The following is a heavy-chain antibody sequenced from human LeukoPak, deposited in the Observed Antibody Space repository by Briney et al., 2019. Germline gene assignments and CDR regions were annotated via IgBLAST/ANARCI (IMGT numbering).Heavy chain of an antibody. CDR3: ARVPAYSSSIDY. CDR2: INPNSGGT. D-gene: IGHD6-13*01. J-gene: IGHJ4*02. CDR1: GYTFTGYY. V-gene: IGHV1-2*06. Sequence: ASVKVSCKASGYTFTGYYMHWVRQAPGQGLEWMGRINPNSGGTNYAQKFQGRVTMTRDTSISTAYMELSRLRSDDTAVYYCARVPAYSSSIDYWGQGTLVTVSS.